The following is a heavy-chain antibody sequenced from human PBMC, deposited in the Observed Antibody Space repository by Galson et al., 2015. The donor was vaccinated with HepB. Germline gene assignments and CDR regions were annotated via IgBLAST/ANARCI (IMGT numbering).Heavy chain of an antibody. V-gene: IGHV1-69*02. CDR3: ATGYGYDRLTPPPPEGYQDY. Sequence: SVKVSCKASGDTFSSYTISWVRQAPGQGLEWMGRIIPILGIANYAQKFQGRVTITADKSTSTAYMELSSLRSEDTAVYYCATGYGYDRLTPPPPEGYQDYWGQGTLVTVSS. J-gene: IGHJ4*02. CDR1: GDTFSSYT. CDR2: IIPILGIA. D-gene: IGHD5-18*01.